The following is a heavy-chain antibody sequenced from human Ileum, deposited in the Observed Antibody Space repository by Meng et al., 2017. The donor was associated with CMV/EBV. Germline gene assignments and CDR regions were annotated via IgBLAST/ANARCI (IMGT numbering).Heavy chain of an antibody. J-gene: IGHJ4*02. Sequence: GGSLRLSCATLGFTSSTSWMHWVRRVPGKGLLWVSRLTRDGRTDYADSVKGRYTISSDDTASTLYLHMNSLEAADTAVYYCARDGDYKLDYWGQGTLVTVSS. CDR3: ARDGDYKLDY. CDR1: GFTSSTSW. V-gene: IGHV3-74*01. D-gene: IGHD4-11*01. CDR2: LTRDGRT.